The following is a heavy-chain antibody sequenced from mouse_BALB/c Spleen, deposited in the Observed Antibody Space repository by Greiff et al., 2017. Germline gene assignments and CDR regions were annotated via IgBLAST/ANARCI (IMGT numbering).Heavy chain of an antibody. Sequence: VQLKESGPGLVKPSQSLSLTCTVTGYSITSDYAWNWIRQFPGNKLEWMGYISYSGSTSYNPSLKSRISITRDTSKNQFFLQLNSVTTEDTATYYWARGAYGALFAYWGQGTLVTVSA. J-gene: IGHJ3*01. D-gene: IGHD1-1*02. V-gene: IGHV3-2*02. CDR2: ISYSGST. CDR3: ARGAYGALFAY. CDR1: GYSITSDYA.